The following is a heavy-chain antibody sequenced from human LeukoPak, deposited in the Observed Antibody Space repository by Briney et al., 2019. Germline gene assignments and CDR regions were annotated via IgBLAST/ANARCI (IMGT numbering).Heavy chain of an antibody. Sequence: GASVKVSCKASGYTFTGYYMHWVRQAPGQGLEWMGWINPNSGGTNYAQKFQGWVTMTRDTSISTAYMELSRLRSDDTAVYYCARGYYYGSGSYLGYFDLWGRGTLVTVSS. J-gene: IGHJ2*01. CDR1: GYTFTGYY. CDR3: ARGYYYGSGSYLGYFDL. D-gene: IGHD3-10*01. CDR2: INPNSGGT. V-gene: IGHV1-2*04.